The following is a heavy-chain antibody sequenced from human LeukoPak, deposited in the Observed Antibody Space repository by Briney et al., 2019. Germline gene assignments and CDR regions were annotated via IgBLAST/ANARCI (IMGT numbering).Heavy chain of an antibody. J-gene: IGHJ4*02. CDR2: ISGSGGST. D-gene: IGHD3-9*01. CDR1: GFTFSSHG. V-gene: IGHV3-23*01. Sequence: GGTLRLSCAASGFTFSSHGMSWVRQAPGKGLEWVSAISGSGGSTYYADSVKGRFTISRDNSKNTLYLQMNSLRAEDTAVYYCAKPNYDILTGYLGGQISYYFDYWGQGTLVTVSS. CDR3: AKPNYDILTGYLGGQISYYFDY.